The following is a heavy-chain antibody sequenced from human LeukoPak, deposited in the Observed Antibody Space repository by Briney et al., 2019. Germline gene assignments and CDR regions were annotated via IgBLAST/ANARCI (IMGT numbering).Heavy chain of an antibody. CDR2: ISAYNDNT. Sequence: ASVKVSCKASGYTFTSYGISWVRQAPGQGLEWMGWISAYNDNTNYAQKLQGRVTMTTDTSTSTAYMELRSLRSDDTAVYYCARSVDMVATIRSFDYWGQGTLVTVSS. V-gene: IGHV1-18*01. CDR3: ARSVDMVATIRSFDY. D-gene: IGHD5-12*01. CDR1: GYTFTSYG. J-gene: IGHJ4*02.